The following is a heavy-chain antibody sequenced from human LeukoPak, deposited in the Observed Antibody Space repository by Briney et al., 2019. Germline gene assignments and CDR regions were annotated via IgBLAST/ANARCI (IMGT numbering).Heavy chain of an antibody. V-gene: IGHV3-30*02. CDR2: IGYDESKK. CDR3: ARDGLLMARGVRNGFDP. CDR1: GFTFNNFG. D-gene: IGHD3-10*01. Sequence: GGSLRLSCEASGFTFNNFGMHWVRQAPGKGLEWVAFIGYDESKKYYAESVKGRFTISRDDSKNTLYLQMSALKTEDTAVYYCARDGLLMARGVRNGFDPWGQGTLVTVSS. J-gene: IGHJ5*02.